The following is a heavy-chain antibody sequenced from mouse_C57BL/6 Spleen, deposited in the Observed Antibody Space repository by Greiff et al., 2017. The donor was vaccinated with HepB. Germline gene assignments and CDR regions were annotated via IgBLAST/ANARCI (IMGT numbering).Heavy chain of an antibody. CDR2: ISSGSRII. CDR1: GFTFSDYG. V-gene: IGHV5-17*01. D-gene: IGHD1-1*01. J-gene: IGHJ4*01. Sequence: EVQVVESGGGLVKPGGSLKLSCAASGFTFSDYGMHWVRQAPEKGLEWVAYISSGSRIIYYADTVKGRFTISRDNAKNTLFLQMTSLRSEDTAMYYCASLRLAMDYWGQGTSVTVSS. CDR3: ASLRLAMDY.